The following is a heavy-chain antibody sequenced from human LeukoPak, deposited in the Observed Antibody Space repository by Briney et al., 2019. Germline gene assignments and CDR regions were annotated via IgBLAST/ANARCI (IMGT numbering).Heavy chain of an antibody. V-gene: IGHV3-7*03. CDR1: GFTFSGFW. D-gene: IGHD6-6*01. J-gene: IGHJ3*01. CDR2: INSDGSEG. CDR3: ARSSYSSSSSD. Sequence: GGSLRLSCAVSGFTFSGFWMSWSRQAPGKGLEWVASINSDGSEGYYADVVKGRFTISRDNAKNSLYLQINSLRAEDTAVYYCARSSYSSSSSDWGQGTMVTVSS.